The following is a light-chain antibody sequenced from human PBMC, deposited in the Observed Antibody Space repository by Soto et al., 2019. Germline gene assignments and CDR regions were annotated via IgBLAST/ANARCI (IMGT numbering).Light chain of an antibody. CDR1: SSDVGAYNY. CDR3: TSYAGGNNV. V-gene: IGLV2-8*01. J-gene: IGLJ1*01. CDR2: EVN. Sequence: QSALTQPPSASGSPGQSVTISCSGTSSDVGAYNYVSWYQQHPGKVPKLMVYEVNKRPSGVPDRFSGSKSGNTASLTVSGLQADDEADYYCTSYAGGNNVFGTGTKLTVL.